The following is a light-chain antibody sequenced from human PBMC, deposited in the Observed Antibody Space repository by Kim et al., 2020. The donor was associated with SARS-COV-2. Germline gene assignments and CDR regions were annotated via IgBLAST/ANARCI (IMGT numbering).Light chain of an antibody. Sequence: EIVMTQSPATLSVSPGERATLSCRASQSVSSNLAWYQQKPGQAPRLLIYGASTRATGIPARFSGSGSGTEFTLTISSLQSEDFAVYYCQQYNNWPPRGTFGGGTKVDIK. V-gene: IGKV3-15*01. J-gene: IGKJ4*01. CDR3: QQYNNWPPRGT. CDR2: GAS. CDR1: QSVSSN.